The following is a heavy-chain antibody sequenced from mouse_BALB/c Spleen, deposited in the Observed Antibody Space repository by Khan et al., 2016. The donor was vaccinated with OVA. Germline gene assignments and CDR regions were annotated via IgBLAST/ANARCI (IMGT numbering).Heavy chain of an antibody. Sequence: QVQLKQSGAEVVKPGASVKLSCKTSGYTFTTSWMHWVKQRPGQGLEWIGEINPTNGRTYYNEKFKTKATLTVDKSSSTAYMQLSSLTSEDSAVYYCARLYYSWFAYWGQGTLVTVSA. J-gene: IGHJ3*01. D-gene: IGHD2-1*01. CDR3: ARLYYSWFAY. CDR2: INPTNGRT. V-gene: IGHV1S81*02. CDR1: GYTFTTSW.